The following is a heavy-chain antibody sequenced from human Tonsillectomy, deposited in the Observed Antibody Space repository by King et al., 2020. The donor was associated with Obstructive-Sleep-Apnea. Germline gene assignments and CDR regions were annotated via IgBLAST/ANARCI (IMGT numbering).Heavy chain of an antibody. CDR2: IYPGDSNT. CDR3: ARLGGYDSSGLYYYYGMDV. CDR1: GYRFTSYW. Sequence: QLVQSGAEVKKPGESLKISCKGSGYRFTSYWIGWVRQMPGKGLDWMGIIYPGDSNTRYSPSFQGQVTLPADKPITTAYLQGSSLKASDTAMYYCARLGGYDSSGLYYYYGMDVWGQGTTVTVSS. V-gene: IGHV5-51*01. J-gene: IGHJ6*02. D-gene: IGHD3-22*01.